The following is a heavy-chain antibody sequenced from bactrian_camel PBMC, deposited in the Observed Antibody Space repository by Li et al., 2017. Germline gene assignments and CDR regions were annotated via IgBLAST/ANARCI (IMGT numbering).Heavy chain of an antibody. Sequence: ESGGGSAQAGGSLKLSCAASGDTYSSSLLGWFRQPPGKEREGVAALYIARGTTYYADSVRGRFTISQDNAKNTVYLRMNSLKPEDTNVYYCAADVVGAPPATAPMCPTVARTHWGQGTQVTVSS. CDR3: AADVVGAPPATAPMCPTVARTH. J-gene: IGHJ4*01. CDR2: LYIARGTT. D-gene: IGHD4*01. CDR1: GDTYSSSL. V-gene: IGHV3S25*01.